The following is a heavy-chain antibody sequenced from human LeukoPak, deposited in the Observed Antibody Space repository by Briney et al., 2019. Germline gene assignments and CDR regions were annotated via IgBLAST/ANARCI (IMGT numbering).Heavy chain of an antibody. CDR3: ARGYRGDYYFDY. CDR2: IGTAGDT. CDR1: GFTFSSYD. D-gene: IGHD3-16*02. J-gene: IGHJ4*02. Sequence: PGGSLRLSCAASGFTFSSYDMHWVRQATGKGLEWVSAIGTAGDTYYPGSVKGRFTISRENAKTSLYLQMNSLRAGDTAVYYCARGYRGDYYFDYWGQGTLVTVSS. V-gene: IGHV3-13*01.